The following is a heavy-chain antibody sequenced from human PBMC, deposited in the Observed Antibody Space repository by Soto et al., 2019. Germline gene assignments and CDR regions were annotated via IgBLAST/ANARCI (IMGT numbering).Heavy chain of an antibody. D-gene: IGHD2-21*02. V-gene: IGHV1-2*04. Sequence: ASVKVSCKASGYTFTGYYMHWVRQAPGQGLELIGWINPNSGGTNYAQKFQGWVTMTRDTSISTAYMELSRLRSDDTAVYYCARGSQVVTAIPLGLYFDYWGLG. J-gene: IGHJ4*02. CDR3: ARGSQVVTAIPLGLYFDY. CDR2: INPNSGGT. CDR1: GYTFTGYY.